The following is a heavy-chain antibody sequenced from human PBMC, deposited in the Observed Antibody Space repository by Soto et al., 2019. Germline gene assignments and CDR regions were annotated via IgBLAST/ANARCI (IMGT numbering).Heavy chain of an antibody. V-gene: IGHV3-23*01. CDR2: ISDSGDNT. D-gene: IGHD4-17*01. J-gene: IGHJ4*02. CDR1: RFTFSSYA. Sequence: EVQLLESGGGLVQPGGSLRLSCAASRFTFSSYAMSWVRQAPGKGLEWVSGISDSGDNTYYADSVKGRFTISRDNSKDSLNLQMNSLRAEDTGVYYCANIDYGAYSPPDYWGQGTLVTVSS. CDR3: ANIDYGAYSPPDY.